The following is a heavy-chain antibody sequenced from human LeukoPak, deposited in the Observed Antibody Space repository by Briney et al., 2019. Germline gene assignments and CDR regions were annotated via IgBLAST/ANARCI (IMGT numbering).Heavy chain of an antibody. Sequence: SQTLSLTCTVSGGSISSGGYYWSWIRQHPGKGLEWIGYIYYSGSTYYNPSLKSRVTISVDTSKNQFSLKLSSVTAADTAVYYCARVKDQLLYSWFDPWGQGTLVTVSS. CDR2: IYYSGST. V-gene: IGHV4-31*03. CDR3: ARVKDQLLYSWFDP. J-gene: IGHJ5*02. D-gene: IGHD2-2*02. CDR1: GGSISSGGYY.